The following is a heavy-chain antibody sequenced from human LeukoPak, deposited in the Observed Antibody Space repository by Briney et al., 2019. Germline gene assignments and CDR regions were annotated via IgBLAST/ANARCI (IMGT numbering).Heavy chain of an antibody. J-gene: IGHJ4*02. D-gene: IGHD3-9*01. CDR1: GYSISSGYY. Sequence: PSETLSLTCTVSGYSISSGYYWGWIRQPPGKGLEWIGYIYYSGSTNYNPSLKSRVTISVDTSKNQFSLKLSSVTAADTAVYYCARVSKFDWSSYSHFDYWGQGTLVTVSS. V-gene: IGHV4-61*01. CDR3: ARVSKFDWSSYSHFDY. CDR2: IYYSGST.